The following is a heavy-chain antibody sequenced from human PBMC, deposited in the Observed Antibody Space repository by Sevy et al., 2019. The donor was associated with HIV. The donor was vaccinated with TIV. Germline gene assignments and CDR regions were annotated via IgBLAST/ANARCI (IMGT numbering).Heavy chain of an antibody. CDR2: IYSDGST. CDR1: GFTFNQAW. J-gene: IGHJ4*02. CDR3: ARGKSGYGYGLDY. Sequence: GGSLRLSCGASGFTFNQAWMDWVRQAPGKGLEWVSVIYSDGSTYHADSVKGRFTISRDNSKNTLYLQMNSLRVEDTAVYYCARGKSGYGYGLDYWGQGTLVTVSS. D-gene: IGHD5-18*01. V-gene: IGHV3-66*01.